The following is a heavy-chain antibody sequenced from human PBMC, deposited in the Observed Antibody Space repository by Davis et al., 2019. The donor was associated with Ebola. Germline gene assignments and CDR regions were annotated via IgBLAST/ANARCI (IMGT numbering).Heavy chain of an antibody. CDR1: GFTFSSYW. V-gene: IGHV3-33*08. D-gene: IGHD5-18*01. Sequence: GESLKISCAASGFTFSSYWMSWVRQAPGKGLEWVAVIWYDGSNKYYADSVKGRFTISRDNSKNTLYLQMGSLRAEDMAVYYCARVGYSYGYDYWGQGTLVTVSS. CDR3: ARVGYSYGYDY. CDR2: IWYDGSNK. J-gene: IGHJ4*02.